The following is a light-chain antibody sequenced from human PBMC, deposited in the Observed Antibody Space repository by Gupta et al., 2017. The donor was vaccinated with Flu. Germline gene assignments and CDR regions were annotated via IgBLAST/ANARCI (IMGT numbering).Light chain of an antibody. V-gene: IGKV1-27*01. CDR1: QGISNY. CDR2: SAS. CDR3: QKDNSAPWT. Sequence: DIQMTQSPSSLSASVGDRVTITCRASQGISNYLAWYQQRPGKVPKLLIYSASTLQSGVPSRFSGSGSGTDFTLTISSLQPEDVAAYYCQKDNSAPWTFGQGTKVEIK. J-gene: IGKJ1*01.